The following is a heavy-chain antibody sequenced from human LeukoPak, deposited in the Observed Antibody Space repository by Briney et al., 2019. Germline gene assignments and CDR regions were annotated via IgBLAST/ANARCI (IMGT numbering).Heavy chain of an antibody. CDR1: GGSISSYY. J-gene: IGHJ5*02. D-gene: IGHD3-22*01. CDR3: ARPYYDSSGYWFDP. CDR2: IYTSGST. V-gene: IGHV4-4*07. Sequence: PSETLSLTCTVSGGSISSYYWSWIRQPAGKGLEWIGRIYTSGSTNYNPSLKSRVTMSVDTSKNQFSLKLSSVTAADTAVHYCARPYYDSSGYWFDPWGQGTLVTVSS.